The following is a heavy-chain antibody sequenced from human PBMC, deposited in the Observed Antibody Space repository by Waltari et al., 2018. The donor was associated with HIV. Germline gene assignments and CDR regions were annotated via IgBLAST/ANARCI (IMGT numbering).Heavy chain of an antibody. D-gene: IGHD2-2*01. CDR3: ARTSCTSTSCPKSDTFDI. J-gene: IGHJ3*02. V-gene: IGHV4-4*07. Sequence: QVQLQESRLGLVKSSETLSLTCTVSGGSITSSYWSWIRWPAGKGLEWIGRIYSSGSTSYNPSLKSRVTMSVDTSKNQISLNLTSVTAADTAVYSCARTSCTSTSCPKSDTFDIWGRGTMVTVSS. CDR2: IYSSGST. CDR1: GGSITSSY.